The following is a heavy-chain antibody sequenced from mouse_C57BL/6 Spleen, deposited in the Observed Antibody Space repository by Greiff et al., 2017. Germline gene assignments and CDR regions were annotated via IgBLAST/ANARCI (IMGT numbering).Heavy chain of an antibody. Sequence: VQLQQSVAELVRPGASVKLSCTASGFNIKNTYMHWVKQRPEQGLEWIGRIDPANGNTKYAPKFQGKATITADTSSNTAYLQLSSLTSEATAIYYCARDAPSYGSSRTYYAMDYWGQGTSVTVSS. V-gene: IGHV14-3*01. D-gene: IGHD1-1*01. CDR1: GFNIKNTY. J-gene: IGHJ4*01. CDR3: ARDAPSYGSSRTYYAMDY. CDR2: IDPANGNT.